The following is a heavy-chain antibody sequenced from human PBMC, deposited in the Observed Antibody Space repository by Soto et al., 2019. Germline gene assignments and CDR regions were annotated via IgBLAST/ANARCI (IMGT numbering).Heavy chain of an antibody. J-gene: IGHJ4*02. CDR2: ISGSGGST. V-gene: IGHV3-23*01. CDR3: ASSYSSSWYYYFDY. CDR1: GFTFSSYA. D-gene: IGHD6-13*01. Sequence: PGGSLRLSCAASGFTFSSYAMSWVRQAPGKGLEWVSAISGSGGSTYYADSVEGRFTISRDNSKNTLYLQMNSLRAEDTAVYYCASSYSSSWYYYFDYWGQGTLVTVSS.